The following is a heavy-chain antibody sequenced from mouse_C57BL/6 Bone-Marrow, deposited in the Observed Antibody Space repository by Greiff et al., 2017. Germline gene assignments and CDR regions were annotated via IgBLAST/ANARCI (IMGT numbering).Heavy chain of an antibody. V-gene: IGHV1-18*01. CDR2: INPNNGGT. CDR3: ARSSSGYLDY. Sequence: EVKLMESGPELVKPGASVKIPCKASGYTFTDYNMDWVKQSHGKSLEWIGDINPNNGGTIYNQKFKGKATLTVDKSSSTAYMELRSLTSEDTAVYYCARSSSGYLDYWGQGTTLTVSS. J-gene: IGHJ2*01. D-gene: IGHD1-3*01. CDR1: GYTFTDYN.